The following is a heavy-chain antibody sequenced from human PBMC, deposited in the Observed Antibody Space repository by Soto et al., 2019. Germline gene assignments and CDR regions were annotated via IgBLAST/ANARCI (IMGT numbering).Heavy chain of an antibody. D-gene: IGHD6-19*01. Sequence: QLQLQESGSGLVKHSQTLSLTCAVSGGSISSGGYSWSWIRQPPGKGLEWIGYIYHSGSTYYNPSLKRRVTISVDRSKNQFALRLSSVTAADTAVYYCARAGGLGAVAVDYWGQGTLVTVSS. CDR3: ARAGGLGAVAVDY. CDR1: GGSISSGGYS. CDR2: IYHSGST. J-gene: IGHJ4*02. V-gene: IGHV4-30-2*01.